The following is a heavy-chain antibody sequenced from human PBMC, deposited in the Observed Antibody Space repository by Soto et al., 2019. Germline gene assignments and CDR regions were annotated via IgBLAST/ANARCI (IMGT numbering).Heavy chain of an antibody. V-gene: IGHV1-18*01. J-gene: IGHJ4*02. CDR3: ARGRYGDY. CDR2: ISAHNGNT. D-gene: IGHD1-1*01. Sequence: QVHLVQSGAEVKKPGASVKVSCKASGYTFTSYGITWVRQAPGQGLEWMGWISAHNGNTDYAQKLQGRVIVTRDTSPRTDYLELSSLISDDTAVYYCARGRYGDYWGQGALVTVSS. CDR1: GYTFTSYG.